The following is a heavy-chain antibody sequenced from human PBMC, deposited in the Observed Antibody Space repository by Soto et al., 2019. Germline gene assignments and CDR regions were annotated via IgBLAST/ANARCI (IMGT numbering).Heavy chain of an antibody. Sequence: EVQLVESGGGLVQPGGSLRLSCAASGFTFSSYWMSWVRQAPGKGLEWVANIKQDGSEKYYVDSVKGRFTISRDNAKNSLYLQMNSLRAEDTAVYYCARDSIRQWLVDAFDIWGQGTMVTVSS. CDR1: GFTFSSYW. J-gene: IGHJ3*02. V-gene: IGHV3-7*01. CDR3: ARDSIRQWLVDAFDI. D-gene: IGHD6-19*01. CDR2: IKQDGSEK.